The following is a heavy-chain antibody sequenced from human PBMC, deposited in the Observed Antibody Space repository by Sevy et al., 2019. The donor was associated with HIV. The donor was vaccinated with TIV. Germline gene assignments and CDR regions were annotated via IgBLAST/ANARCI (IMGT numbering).Heavy chain of an antibody. V-gene: IGHV3-30*02. D-gene: IGHD2-15*01. J-gene: IGHJ5*02. CDR3: AKDLGGYSSS. CDR2: IRYDGSNT. CDR1: GFTFSNYG. Sequence: GGSLRLSCVASGFTFSNYGMHWVRQAPGKGLEWVSFIRYDGSNTYYADSVKDRFTISRDNSKNTVHLQMNSLRVEDTAMYYCAKDLGGYSSSWGQGTPVTVSS.